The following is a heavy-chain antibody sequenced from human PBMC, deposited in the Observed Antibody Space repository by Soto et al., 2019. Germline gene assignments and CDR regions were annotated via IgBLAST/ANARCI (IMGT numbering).Heavy chain of an antibody. J-gene: IGHJ6*02. CDR2: ISAYNGDT. Sequence: DSLKVACKTSVYIFTNYAINWVRQAPGQGLEWMGWISAYNGDTKYAQRFQGRLTVTTDPSTTTAYMELGSLRSDDTAVYYCARDGRAFSIFGETMDVWGQGTTVTVSS. CDR1: VYIFTNYA. V-gene: IGHV1-18*01. D-gene: IGHD3-3*01. CDR3: ARDGRAFSIFGETMDV.